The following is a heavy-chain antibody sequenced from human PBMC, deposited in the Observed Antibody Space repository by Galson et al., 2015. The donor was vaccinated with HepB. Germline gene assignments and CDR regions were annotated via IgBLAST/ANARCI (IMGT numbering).Heavy chain of an antibody. Sequence: SVKVSCKVSGYSLTELSMHWVRQAPGKGLEWMGGFDPEDGETIYAQKFQGRVTMTEDTSTDTAYMELSRLRSEDTAVYYCATFGERISMVRGVRPPSRFDPWGQGTLVTVSS. V-gene: IGHV1-24*01. D-gene: IGHD3-10*01. CDR3: ATFGERISMVRGVRPPSRFDP. CDR1: GYSLTELS. CDR2: FDPEDGET. J-gene: IGHJ5*02.